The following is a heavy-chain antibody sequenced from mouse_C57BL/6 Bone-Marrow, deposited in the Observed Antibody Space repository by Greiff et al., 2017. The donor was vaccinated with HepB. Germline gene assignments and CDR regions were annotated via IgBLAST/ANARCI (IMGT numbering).Heavy chain of an antibody. Sequence: EVQLVESGGGLVKPGGSLKLSCAASGFTFSSYAMSWVRQTPEKRLEWVATISDGGSYTYYPDNVKGRFTISRDNAKNNLYLQMSHLKSEDTAMYYCAREDSYYYGSRDYWGQGTTLTVSS. J-gene: IGHJ2*01. V-gene: IGHV5-4*01. CDR1: GFTFSSYA. CDR2: ISDGGSYT. D-gene: IGHD1-1*01. CDR3: AREDSYYYGSRDY.